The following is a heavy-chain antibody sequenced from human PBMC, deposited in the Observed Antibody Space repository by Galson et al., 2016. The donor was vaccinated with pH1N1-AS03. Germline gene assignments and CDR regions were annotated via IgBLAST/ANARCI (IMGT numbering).Heavy chain of an antibody. CDR1: GFSLSTTGVG. CDR2: IYWDDDR. Sequence: PALVKPTQTLTLTCSFSGFSLSTTGVGVGWIRQPPGKALEYLGLIYWDDDRRYRPSLNSRLTITKDTSKNQVLLRLTNVDPVDTGTYYCARRRAEMSGNWYFDLWGRATLVTVSS. CDR3: ARRRAEMSGNWYFDL. V-gene: IGHV2-5*02. J-gene: IGHJ2*01. D-gene: IGHD3-10*01.